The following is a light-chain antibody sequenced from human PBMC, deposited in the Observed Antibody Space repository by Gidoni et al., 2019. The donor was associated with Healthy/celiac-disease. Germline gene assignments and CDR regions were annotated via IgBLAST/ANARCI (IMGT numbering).Light chain of an antibody. CDR3: SSYTSSSPS. J-gene: IGLJ1*01. CDR1: SSDVGGYNY. CDR2: DVS. V-gene: IGLV2-14*01. Sequence: QSALPQPAPVSGSPGQSITISCPGTSSDVGGYNYVSWYQQHPGKAPKLIIYDVSNRPSGVSNRFSGSKSGNTASLTISGLQAEDEADYYCSSYTSSSPSFGTGTKVTVL.